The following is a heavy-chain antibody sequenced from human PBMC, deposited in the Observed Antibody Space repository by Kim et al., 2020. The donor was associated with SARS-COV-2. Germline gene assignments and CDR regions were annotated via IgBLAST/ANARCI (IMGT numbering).Heavy chain of an antibody. J-gene: IGHJ6*02. CDR2: ISYDGSNK. CDR1: GFTFSSYA. Sequence: GGSLRLSCAASGFTFSSYAMHWVRQAPGKGLEWVAVISYDGSNKYYADSVKGRFTISRDNSKNTLYLQMNSLRAEDTAVYYCARGYYYYYGMDVWGHGTTVTVSS. CDR3: ARGYYYYYGMDV. V-gene: IGHV3-30*04.